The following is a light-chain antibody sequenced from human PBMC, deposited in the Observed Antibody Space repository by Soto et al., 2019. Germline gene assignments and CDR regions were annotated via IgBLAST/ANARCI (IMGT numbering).Light chain of an antibody. CDR2: KAS. Sequence: DIQMTQSPSTLSASVGDRVTITCRASQSISSWLAWYQQKPGKAPKLLIYKASSLESGVPSRFSGSGSETEFTLTISSLQPDDFATYYCQQYNSYSPGFTFGGGTKVEIK. CDR3: QQYNSYSPGFT. J-gene: IGKJ4*01. V-gene: IGKV1-5*03. CDR1: QSISSW.